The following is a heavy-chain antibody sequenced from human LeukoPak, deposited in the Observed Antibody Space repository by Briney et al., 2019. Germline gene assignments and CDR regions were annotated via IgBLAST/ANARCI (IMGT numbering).Heavy chain of an antibody. J-gene: IGHJ4*02. CDR2: ISMNVQTT. V-gene: IGHV3-64D*06. D-gene: IGHD1-1*01. CDR1: GFTFTSHV. CDR3: VREGLERRTNFDY. Sequence: GGSLRLSCSASGFTFTSHVMHWVRQAPGKGLQYVSGISMNVQTTYYAGSVKGRFTISRDSSKNTVYLQMNSLTAEDTAVYYCVREGLERRTNFDYWGQGTLVSVSS.